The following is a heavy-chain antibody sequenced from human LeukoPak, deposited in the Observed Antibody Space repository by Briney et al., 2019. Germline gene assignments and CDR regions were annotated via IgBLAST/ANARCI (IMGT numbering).Heavy chain of an antibody. CDR2: NFLKGST. J-gene: IGHJ4*02. Sequence: SATLYLTCNVSGYSITSAYYCGWIRQPPRKRLERIRSNFLKGSTYYNPSLKSRVTITVDTSKNQFSLTLSSVTAADTAVYYCARVARCTSCFDVDYWGQGTLVTVSS. CDR3: ARVARCTSCFDVDY. CDR1: GYSITSAYY. V-gene: IGHV4-38-2*02. D-gene: IGHD2-2*01.